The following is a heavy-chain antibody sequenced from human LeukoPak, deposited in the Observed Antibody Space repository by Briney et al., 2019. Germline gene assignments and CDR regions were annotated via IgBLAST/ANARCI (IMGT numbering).Heavy chain of an antibody. J-gene: IGHJ3*02. V-gene: IGHV1-46*01. CDR3: ARDLYSNYDAFDI. Sequence: ASVKVSCKASGYTFSIYNMHWVRQAPGQGLEWMGIINPSGGSASDAQKFQGRLTMTRDTSISTAYMELSRLRSDDTAVYYCARDLYSNYDAFDIWGQGTMVTVSS. CDR2: INPSGGSA. CDR1: GYTFSIYN. D-gene: IGHD4-11*01.